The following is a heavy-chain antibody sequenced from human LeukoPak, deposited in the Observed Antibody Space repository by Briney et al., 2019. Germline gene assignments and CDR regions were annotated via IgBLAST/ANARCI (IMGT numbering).Heavy chain of an antibody. V-gene: IGHV3-7*01. CDR2: IKHDGSEK. D-gene: IGHD6-13*01. CDR3: ARDLLLAAAGDFDS. J-gene: IGHJ4*02. Sequence: PRGSLRLSCAASGFTFSSYWMSWVCQAPGKGLGWVANIKHDGSEKYYVDPAKGRFTISRDNAKNSLYLQMNSLRAEDTAVYYCARDLLLAAAGDFDSWGEGKLVTVSS. CDR1: GFTFSSYW.